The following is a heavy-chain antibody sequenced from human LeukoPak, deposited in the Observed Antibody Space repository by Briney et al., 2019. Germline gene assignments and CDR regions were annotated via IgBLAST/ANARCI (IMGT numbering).Heavy chain of an antibody. V-gene: IGHV4-34*01. J-gene: IGHJ4*02. D-gene: IGHD6-13*01. CDR2: INHSGST. CDR1: GGSFSGYY. Sequence: PSETLSLTCAVYGGSFSGYYWSWIRQPPGKGLEWIGEINHSGSTNYNPSLKSRVTTSVDTSKNQFSLKLSSVTAADTAVYYCARRRTLAAAGMCFDYWGQGTLVTVSS. CDR3: ARRRTLAAAGMCFDY.